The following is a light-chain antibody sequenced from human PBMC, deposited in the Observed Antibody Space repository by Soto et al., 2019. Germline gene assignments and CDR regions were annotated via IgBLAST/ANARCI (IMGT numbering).Light chain of an antibody. CDR2: GAS. Sequence: DLQMTQSPSSLSASVGDRVTITCRASQGIRIDLGWFQQRPGKAPKRLIYGASSLQSGVPSRFSGGGYGTEFTLTISNLQPEDFATYYCLQHNSLPRTFCQGTKVDIK. CDR1: QGIRID. CDR3: LQHNSLPRT. V-gene: IGKV1-17*02. J-gene: IGKJ1*01.